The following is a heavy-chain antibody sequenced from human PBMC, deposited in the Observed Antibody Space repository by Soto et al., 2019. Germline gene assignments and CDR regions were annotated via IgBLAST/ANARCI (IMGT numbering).Heavy chain of an antibody. Sequence: QVQLQESGPGLVKPSQTLSLTCTVSVGSISSGGYYWSWIRQHPGNGLEWIGYIYYSGSTYYNPYLKSRVTISVDTSKNQFSLKLSSVTAADTAVYYCARANRVVDFPGLVVNWFDPWGQGTLVTVSS. J-gene: IGHJ5*02. V-gene: IGHV4-31*03. D-gene: IGHD2-15*01. CDR3: ARANRVVDFPGLVVNWFDP. CDR1: VGSISSGGYY. CDR2: IYYSGST.